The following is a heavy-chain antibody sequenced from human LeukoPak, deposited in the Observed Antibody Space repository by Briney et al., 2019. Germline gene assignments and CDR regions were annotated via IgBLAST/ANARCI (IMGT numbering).Heavy chain of an antibody. CDR3: ARLRDWFDP. V-gene: IGHV4-59*11. J-gene: IGHJ5*02. CDR2: IYYSGST. Sequence: SETLSLTCTVSGGSISSHYWSWIRQPPGKGLEWIGYIYYSGSTNYNPSLKSRVTISVDTSKNQFSLKPSSVTAADTAVYYCARLRDWFDPWGQGTLVTVSS. CDR1: GGSISSHY.